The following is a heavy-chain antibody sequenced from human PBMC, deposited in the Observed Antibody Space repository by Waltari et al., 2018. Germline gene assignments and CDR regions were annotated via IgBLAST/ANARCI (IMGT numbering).Heavy chain of an antibody. CDR1: W. D-gene: IGHD2-15*01. J-gene: IGHJ4*02. V-gene: IGHV4-4*01. CDR2: VHRSGRT. Sequence: WGGWVRHPPGKGRGGIGEVHRSGRTNYNPPLESRVTVSIDTFNSQFSLEVTSATAADTALYFCARDRGRGLYLDSWGRGILVTVSP. CDR3: ARDRGRGLYLDS.